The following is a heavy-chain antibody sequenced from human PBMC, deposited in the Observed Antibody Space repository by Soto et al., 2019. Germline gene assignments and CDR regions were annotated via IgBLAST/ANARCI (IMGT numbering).Heavy chain of an antibody. Sequence: ASVKVSCKASGYTISNYDMNWVRQAAGHGLEWMGWMNPNNENTGYAQKFQGRVTMTRNTSISTAYMELSSLRSEDTAVYYCARAKSSGSYYKSYYYMDVWGKGTTVTVSS. CDR2: MNPNNENT. D-gene: IGHD3-10*01. CDR3: ARAKSSGSYYKSYYYMDV. J-gene: IGHJ6*03. V-gene: IGHV1-8*01. CDR1: GYTISNYD.